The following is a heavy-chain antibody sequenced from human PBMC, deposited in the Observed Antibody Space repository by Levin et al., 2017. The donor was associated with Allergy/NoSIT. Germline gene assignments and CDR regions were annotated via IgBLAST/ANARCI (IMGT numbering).Heavy chain of an antibody. J-gene: IGHJ4*02. V-gene: IGHV3-49*03. CDR2: IRRRAYGGTT. CDR1: GFTFGDYA. Sequence: GESLKISCTASGFTFGDYAMSWFRQAPGKGLEWVGFIRRRAYGGTTEYAASVKGRFTISRDDSKSIVYLQMSSLKTEDTAVYYGSSDEFGSNILHYAGDYWGQGTLVTVSS. D-gene: IGHD2/OR15-2a*01. CDR3: SSDEFGSNILHYAGDY.